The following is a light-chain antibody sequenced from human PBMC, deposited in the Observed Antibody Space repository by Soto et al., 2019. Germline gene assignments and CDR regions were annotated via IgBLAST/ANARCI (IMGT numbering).Light chain of an antibody. Sequence: QSVLTQPASLSVSPGQSITISCTGTTSDVGAYDYVSWYQQHPDKAPKLMIYEVSNRPSRVSNRFSGSKSVNTATLTISGLQADDEADYYCSSYKSSSTRVFGTGTKVTV. CDR1: TSDVGAYDY. CDR2: EVS. V-gene: IGLV2-14*03. J-gene: IGLJ1*01. CDR3: SSYKSSSTRV.